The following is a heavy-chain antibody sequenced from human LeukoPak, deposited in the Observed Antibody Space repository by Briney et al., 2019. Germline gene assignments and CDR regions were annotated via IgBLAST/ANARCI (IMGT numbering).Heavy chain of an antibody. CDR1: GGSISSGSYY. CDR3: ARSKTRKRYNWNDDGDSYFDY. V-gene: IGHV4-61*02. D-gene: IGHD1-1*01. CDR2: IYTSGST. J-gene: IGHJ4*02. Sequence: PSETLSLTCTVSGGSISSGSYYWSWIRQPAGKGLEWIGRIYTSGSTNYNPSLKSRVTISVDTSKNQFSLKLSSVTAADTAVYYCARSKTRKRYNWNDDGDSYFDYWGQGTLVTVSS.